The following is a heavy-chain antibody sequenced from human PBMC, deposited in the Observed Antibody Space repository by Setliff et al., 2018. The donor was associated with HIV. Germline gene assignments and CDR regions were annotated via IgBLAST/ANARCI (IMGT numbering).Heavy chain of an antibody. Sequence: PSETLSLTCAVYGASFSGYYWSWIRQPPGKGLEWIGELSPSGTTRSNPSLQSRVTISLDTSNNQFSLKLTSVTAADTAMYYCASFFVTTVTNQDYWGQGTPVTVSS. CDR1: GASFSGYY. J-gene: IGHJ4*02. D-gene: IGHD4-17*01. V-gene: IGHV4-34*01. CDR2: LSPSGTT. CDR3: ASFFVTTVTNQDY.